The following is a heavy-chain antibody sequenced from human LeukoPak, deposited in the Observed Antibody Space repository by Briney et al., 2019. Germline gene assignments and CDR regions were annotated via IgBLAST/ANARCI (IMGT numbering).Heavy chain of an antibody. Sequence: GGSLRLSCAASGFTFSSHGMHWVRQAPGKGLEWVALIWYDGSNKYYADSVKGRFTISRDNSKNTLYLQMNSLRAEDTAVYYCARAYGDYPFDYWGQGTLVTVSS. CDR2: IWYDGSNK. J-gene: IGHJ4*02. CDR1: GFTFSSHG. CDR3: ARAYGDYPFDY. V-gene: IGHV3-33*01. D-gene: IGHD4-17*01.